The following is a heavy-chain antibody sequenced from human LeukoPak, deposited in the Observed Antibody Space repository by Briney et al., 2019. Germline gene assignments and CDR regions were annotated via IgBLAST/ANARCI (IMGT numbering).Heavy chain of an antibody. V-gene: IGHV3-30*18. Sequence: GGSLRLSCAASGFTFRSYGMHWVRQAPGRGLEWVAVISYDGGNKYYAGSVEGRFTISRDNSKNTLYLQMNSLRAEDTAVYYCAKGRGDNSGYCDYWGQGTLVTVSS. CDR1: GFTFRSYG. J-gene: IGHJ4*02. CDR3: AKGRGDNSGYCDY. D-gene: IGHD3-22*01. CDR2: ISYDGGNK.